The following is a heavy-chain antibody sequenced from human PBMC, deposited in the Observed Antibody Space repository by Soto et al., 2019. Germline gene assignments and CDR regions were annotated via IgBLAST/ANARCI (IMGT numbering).Heavy chain of an antibody. CDR2: ISAYNGNT. D-gene: IGHD4-17*01. Sequence: ASVKVYFKASGYPFTSYAISLVRQAPGQGLEWMGWISAYNGNTNYAEKLQGRVTVTTDTPMSTAYMELRSLRSDDTAVYYCARAPQNDYGDYDAFDMWGQGTMVTVSS. CDR1: GYPFTSYA. CDR3: ARAPQNDYGDYDAFDM. J-gene: IGHJ3*02. V-gene: IGHV1-18*01.